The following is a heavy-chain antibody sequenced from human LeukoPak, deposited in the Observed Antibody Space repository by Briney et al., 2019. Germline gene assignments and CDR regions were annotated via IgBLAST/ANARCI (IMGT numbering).Heavy chain of an antibody. D-gene: IGHD1-26*01. J-gene: IGHJ4*02. V-gene: IGHV3-74*01. Sequence: GGSLRLSCAASGFTFSSNWMHWVRQAPGKGLVWVSRINEDGSTTNYADSVKGRSTIFRDNAKNTLYLQMNSLRVEDTAVYYCVRDLGGRSGHWGQGTLVTVSS. CDR3: VRDLGGRSGH. CDR1: GFTFSSNW. CDR2: INEDGSTT.